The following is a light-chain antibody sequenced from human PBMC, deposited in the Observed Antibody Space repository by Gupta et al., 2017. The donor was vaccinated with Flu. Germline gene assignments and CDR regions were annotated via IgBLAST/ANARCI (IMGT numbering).Light chain of an antibody. CDR1: SSNIGRNN. V-gene: IGLV1-44*01. J-gene: IGLJ1*01. Sequence: QSVLTQPPSASWTPGQRVTISCSGDSSNIGRNNANWYQQFPGTAPKLLLYSNDNRPSGVPERFSGSKFGASAAVASSGLQAEEEADYYCAAWDDSRNGQVFGNGTKVTVL. CDR2: SND. CDR3: AAWDDSRNGQV.